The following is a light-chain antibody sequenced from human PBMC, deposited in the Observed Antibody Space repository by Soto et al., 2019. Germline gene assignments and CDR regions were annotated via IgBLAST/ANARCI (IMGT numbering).Light chain of an antibody. CDR1: QSVSSN. Sequence: EIVMTQSPATLSVSPGERATLSCRASQSVSSNLAWYQQKPGQAPRLLIYGASTRATGIPARFSGSGSGTEFTLTISSLQSEDFAVYYCQQYNNCPPLCTFGPGTKVDIK. CDR3: QQYNNCPPLCT. CDR2: GAS. V-gene: IGKV3-15*01. J-gene: IGKJ3*01.